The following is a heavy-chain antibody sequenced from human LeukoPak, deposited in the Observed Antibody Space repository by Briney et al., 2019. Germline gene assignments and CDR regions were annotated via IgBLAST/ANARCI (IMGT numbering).Heavy chain of an antibody. CDR3: AKTPRYYYDSSGYQ. CDR2: ISYDGSNK. D-gene: IGHD3-22*01. V-gene: IGHV3-30*18. CDR1: GFTFSSHG. Sequence: GGSLRLSCAASGFTFSSHGMHWVRQAPGKGLEWVAVISYDGSNKYYVDSVKGRFTISRDNSKNTLYLQMNSLRAEDTAVYYCAKTPRYYYDSSGYQWGQGTLVTVSS. J-gene: IGHJ4*02.